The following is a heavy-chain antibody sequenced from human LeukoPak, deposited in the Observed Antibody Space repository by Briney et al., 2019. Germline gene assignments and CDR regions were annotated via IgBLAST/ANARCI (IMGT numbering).Heavy chain of an antibody. V-gene: IGHV3-11*04. CDR2: ISVSGTTM. CDR1: GFTFTDYY. Sequence: GGSLRLSCATSGFTFTDYYMSWIRQAPGKGLEWVSYISVSGTTMYYADSVKGRFTLSRDNAKNSLYLQMNSLRAEDTAVYYCARGIVVAGQGIDYWGQGTLVTVSS. D-gene: IGHD2-21*01. CDR3: ARGIVVAGQGIDY. J-gene: IGHJ4*02.